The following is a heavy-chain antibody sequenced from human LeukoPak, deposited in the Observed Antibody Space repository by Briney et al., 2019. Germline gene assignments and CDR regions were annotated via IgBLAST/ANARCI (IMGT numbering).Heavy chain of an antibody. CDR1: GGTFSSYA. V-gene: IGHV1-69*13. CDR2: IIPIFGTA. CDR3: ARILWSGYYHYYYYYMDV. D-gene: IGHD3-3*01. Sequence: SVKVSCKASGGTFSSYAISWVRQAPGQGLEWMGGIIPIFGTANYAQKFQGRVTITADESTSTAYMELSSLRSEDTAVYYCARILWSGYYHYYYYYMDVWGKGTTVTVSS. J-gene: IGHJ6*03.